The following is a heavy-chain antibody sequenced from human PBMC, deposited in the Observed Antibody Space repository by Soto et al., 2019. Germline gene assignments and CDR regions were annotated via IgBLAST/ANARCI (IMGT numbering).Heavy chain of an antibody. Sequence: QVQLVESGGGVVQPGRSLRLSCAASGFTFSSYGMHWVRQAPGKGLGWVAVISYDGSNKYYADSVKGRFTISRDNSKNTLYLQMNSLRAEDTAVYYCAKGYCSGGSCYGLDYWGQGTLVTVSS. CDR1: GFTFSSYG. V-gene: IGHV3-30*18. CDR2: ISYDGSNK. D-gene: IGHD2-15*01. CDR3: AKGYCSGGSCYGLDY. J-gene: IGHJ4*02.